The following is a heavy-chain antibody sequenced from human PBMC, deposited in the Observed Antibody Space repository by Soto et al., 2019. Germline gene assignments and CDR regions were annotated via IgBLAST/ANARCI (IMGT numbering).Heavy chain of an antibody. J-gene: IGHJ4*02. V-gene: IGHV4-34*01. CDR1: GGSFSGYY. D-gene: IGHD1-1*01. CDR3: ARGGYSPAGDYFDY. Sequence: QVQLQQWGAGLLKPSETLSLTCAVYGGSFSGYYWSWIRQPPGKGLEWIGEINHSGSTNYNPSLKSRVTISVDTSKNQFSLKLSSVTAADTAVYYCARGGYSPAGDYFDYWGQGTLVTVSA. CDR2: INHSGST.